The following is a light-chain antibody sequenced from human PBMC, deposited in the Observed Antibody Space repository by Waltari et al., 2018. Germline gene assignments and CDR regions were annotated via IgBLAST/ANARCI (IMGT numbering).Light chain of an antibody. CDR2: YTT. Sequence: DSQTAQPPSSLSACLGERLSITCRASQNINNYLNWYQQKPGKAPKLLIYYTTNLQSGVPSRFSGSESGTEFTLTISSLQPEDVATYYCQQDKTTPQTFGRGTKVEIK. V-gene: IGKV1-39*01. CDR3: QQDKTTPQT. CDR1: QNINNY. J-gene: IGKJ4*01.